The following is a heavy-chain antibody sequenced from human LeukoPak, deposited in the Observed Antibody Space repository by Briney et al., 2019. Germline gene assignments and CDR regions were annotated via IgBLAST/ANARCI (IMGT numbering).Heavy chain of an antibody. Sequence: GGSLRLSCAASGFIVSSNYMSWVRQAPGKGLEWVSAIIGSGVNTYYADSVKGRFTISRDNSKNTLYLQMNSLRAEDTAVYYCAKRLSHSFDSWGQGTLVTVSS. CDR3: AKRLSHSFDS. CDR2: IIGSGVNT. V-gene: IGHV3-23*01. D-gene: IGHD6-19*01. J-gene: IGHJ4*02. CDR1: GFIVSSNY.